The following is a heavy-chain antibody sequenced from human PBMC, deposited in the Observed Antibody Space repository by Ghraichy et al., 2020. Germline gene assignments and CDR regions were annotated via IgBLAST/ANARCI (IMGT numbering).Heavy chain of an antibody. CDR1: SASIRGGYS. J-gene: IGHJ3*01. V-gene: IGHV4-30-2*06. CDR3: ARDRGAGTWGDAFDL. D-gene: IGHD3-10*01. Sequence: SETLSLTCAVSSASIRGGYSWSWIRQFPVKGLEWVGFIYQSGSTYYNPSLKSRVTMSIDRSKNELSLTLDSVTAADTAVDYCARDRGAGTWGDAFDLWGQGTVFAVSS. CDR2: IYQSGST.